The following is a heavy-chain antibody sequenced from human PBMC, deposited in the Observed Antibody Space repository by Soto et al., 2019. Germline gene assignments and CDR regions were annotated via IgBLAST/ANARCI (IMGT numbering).Heavy chain of an antibody. J-gene: IGHJ6*02. CDR2: IYYSGST. CDR1: GGSISSYY. Sequence: SETLSLTCTVSGGSISSYYWSWIRQPPGKGLEWIGYIYYSGSTNYNPSLKSRVTISVDTSKNQFSLKLSSVTAADTAVYYCASTFAPATSGYYYYYGMDVWGRGTTVTVSS. D-gene: IGHD6-25*01. CDR3: ASTFAPATSGYYYYYGMDV. V-gene: IGHV4-59*01.